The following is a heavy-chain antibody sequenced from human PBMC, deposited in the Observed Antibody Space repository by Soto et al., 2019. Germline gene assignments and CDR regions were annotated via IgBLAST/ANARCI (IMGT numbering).Heavy chain of an antibody. CDR3: TRDFQGPLDYGMDV. J-gene: IGHJ6*02. CDR1: GFTFRSYW. D-gene: IGHD1-1*01. V-gene: IGHV3-7*01. Sequence: GGSLRLSFADSGFTFRSYWMSWVRQAPGKGLEWVANVKYDGSQTYYVGSVKGRFTISRDNAKNSLYLQMNSLRAEDTAVYYCTRDFQGPLDYGMDVWGQGTTVTVSS. CDR2: VKYDGSQT.